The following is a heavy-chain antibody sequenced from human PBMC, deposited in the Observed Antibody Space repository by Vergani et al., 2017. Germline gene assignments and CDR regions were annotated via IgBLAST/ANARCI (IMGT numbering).Heavy chain of an antibody. J-gene: IGHJ4*02. Sequence: QVQLVESGGGVVQPGRSLRLSCAASGFTFSSYAMHWVRQAPGKGLEWVAVISYDGSNKYYADSVKGRFTISRDNSKNTLYLQMNSLRAEDTAVYYCARGASCDYVSSMDYWGQGTLVTVSS. V-gene: IGHV3-30-3*01. CDR3: ARGASCDYVSSMDY. CDR1: GFTFSSYA. CDR2: ISYDGSNK. D-gene: IGHD4-17*01.